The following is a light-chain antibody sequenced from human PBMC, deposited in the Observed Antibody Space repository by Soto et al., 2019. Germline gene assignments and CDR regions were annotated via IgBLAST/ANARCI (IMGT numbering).Light chain of an antibody. CDR2: EVT. J-gene: IGLJ2*01. CDR3: SSSAGNNMNNIVV. CDR1: SSDVGGYDY. Sequence: QSALTQPPSASGSPGQSVTISCTGTSSDVGGYDYVSWYQQHPGKAPKLIIYEVTERPSGVPDRFSGSRSGNTASLTVSGLQAEDEADYYCSSSAGNNMNNIVVFGGGTKLTVL. V-gene: IGLV2-8*01.